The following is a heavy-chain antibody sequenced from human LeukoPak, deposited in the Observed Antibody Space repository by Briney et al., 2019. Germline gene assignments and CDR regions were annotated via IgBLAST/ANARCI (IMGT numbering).Heavy chain of an antibody. V-gene: IGHV1-18*03. CDR3: ARVKDSSGHSGLFDY. J-gene: IGHJ4*02. Sequence: ASVKVSCKASGYTFTTYGISWVRQAPGQGLEWMGWSNSNNGDTNYAQKFQGRVTMTTDKSTSTAYMELRSLRPDDMAVYYCARVKDSSGHSGLFDYWGQGTLVTVSS. CDR2: SNSNNGDT. CDR1: GYTFTTYG. D-gene: IGHD3-22*01.